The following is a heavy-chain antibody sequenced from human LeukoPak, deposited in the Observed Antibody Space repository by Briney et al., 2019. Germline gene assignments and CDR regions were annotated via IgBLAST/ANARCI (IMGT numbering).Heavy chain of an antibody. J-gene: IGHJ4*02. CDR2: IWYDGSHQ. Sequence: GRSLRLSCAASGFTFKNYGMHWVRQAPGKGLEWVAVIWYDGSHQYYADVVKGRFTISRDNSKNTLYLAMNSLRAEDTAVYYCAKARHEYDFWRGLFDYWGQGTLVTVSS. D-gene: IGHD3-3*01. CDR3: AKARHEYDFWRGLFDY. V-gene: IGHV3-33*06. CDR1: GFTFKNYG.